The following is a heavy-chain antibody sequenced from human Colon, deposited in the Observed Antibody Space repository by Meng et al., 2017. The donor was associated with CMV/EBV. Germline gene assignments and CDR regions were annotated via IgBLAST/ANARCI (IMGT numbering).Heavy chain of an antibody. CDR3: ARHCVSASCNLDPSPS. J-gene: IGHJ5*02. Sequence: GGSLRLSCAASGFTFSNYSMNWVRQAPGKGLEWLSSISTRSSFIYYADAVKGRFTISRDNAKNSVYLQMDSLKTEDTAVYYCARHCVSASCNLDPSPSWGQGTVVTVSS. CDR2: ISTRSSFI. V-gene: IGHV3-21*06. CDR1: GFTFSNYS. D-gene: IGHD2-2*01.